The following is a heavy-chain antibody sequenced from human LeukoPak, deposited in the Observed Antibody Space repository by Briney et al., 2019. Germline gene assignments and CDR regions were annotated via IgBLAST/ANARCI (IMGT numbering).Heavy chain of an antibody. CDR1: GYSFTSYW. J-gene: IGHJ4*02. Sequence: GESLKISCKGFGYSFTSYWISWVRQMPGKGLEWMGRIDPSDSYTNYSPSFQGHVTISADKSISTAYLQWSSLKASDTAMYYCARIPVDTSFGIDYWGQGTLVTVSS. CDR3: ARIPVDTSFGIDY. CDR2: IDPSDSYT. V-gene: IGHV5-10-1*01. D-gene: IGHD5-18*01.